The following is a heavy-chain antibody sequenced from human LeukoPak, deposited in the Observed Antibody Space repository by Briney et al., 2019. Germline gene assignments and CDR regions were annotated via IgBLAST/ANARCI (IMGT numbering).Heavy chain of an antibody. CDR1: GFTFSSYA. Sequence: GGSLRLSCAASGFTFSSYAMSWVRQAPGKGLEWVSAISGSGGSTYYADSVKGRFTISRDNSKDTLYLQMNSLRAEDTAVYYCAKVGSSGYLSYFDYWGQGTLVTVSS. CDR2: ISGSGGST. CDR3: AKVGSSGYLSYFDY. D-gene: IGHD3-22*01. V-gene: IGHV3-23*01. J-gene: IGHJ4*02.